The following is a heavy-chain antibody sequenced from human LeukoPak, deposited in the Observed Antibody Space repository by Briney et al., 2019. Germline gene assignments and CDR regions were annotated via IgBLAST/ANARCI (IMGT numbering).Heavy chain of an antibody. D-gene: IGHD2-21*01. CDR1: GGSISSGGHF. V-gene: IGHV4-30-2*01. Sequence: SETLSLTCTVSGGSISSGGHFWNWIRQPPGKGLEWIGYIYESGSTSYNPSLKSRVTVSGDTSKNQFSLKLSSVTAADTAVYYCARGVPPYIQGWGQGTLVTVSS. CDR2: IYESGST. CDR3: ARGVPPYIQG. J-gene: IGHJ4*02.